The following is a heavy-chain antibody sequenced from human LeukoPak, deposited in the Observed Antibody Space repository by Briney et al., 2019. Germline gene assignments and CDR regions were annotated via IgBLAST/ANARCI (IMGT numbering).Heavy chain of an antibody. CDR2: IYHSGTT. V-gene: IGHV4-38-2*02. CDR1: NYSITGGYF. Sequence: PSETLSLTCAVSNYSITGGYFWGWIRQPPGKGLEWIASIYHSGTTYYNPSLRNRVTLFVDTSKNQFSLKLTSLTAADTAVYYCARDGVFHDSDGYSFDYWGQGTLVTVSS. CDR3: ARDGVFHDSDGYSFDY. D-gene: IGHD3-22*01. J-gene: IGHJ4*02.